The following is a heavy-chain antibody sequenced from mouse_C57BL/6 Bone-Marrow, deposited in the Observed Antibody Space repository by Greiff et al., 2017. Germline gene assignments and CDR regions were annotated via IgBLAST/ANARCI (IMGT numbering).Heavy chain of an antibody. J-gene: IGHJ2*01. CDR2: IDPSDSYT. CDR3: AREGVYYGSSPDY. Sequence: QVQLQQSGAELVMPGASVKLSCKASGYTFTSYWMHWVKQRPGQGLEWIGEIDPSDSYTNYNQKFKGKSTLTVDKSSSTAYMQLSSLTSEDSAVYYCAREGVYYGSSPDYWGQGTTLTVSS. D-gene: IGHD1-1*01. CDR1: GYTFTSYW. V-gene: IGHV1-69*01.